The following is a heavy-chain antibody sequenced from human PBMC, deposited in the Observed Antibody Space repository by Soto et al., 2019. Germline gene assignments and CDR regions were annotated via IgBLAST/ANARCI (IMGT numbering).Heavy chain of an antibody. J-gene: IGHJ4*02. Sequence: PSETLSLTCAVYGGSFSGYYWSWIRQPPGKGLEWIGEINHSGSTNYNPSLKSRVTISVDTSKNQFSLKLSSVTAADTAVYYCASGIGAVAATFLDYWGQGTLVTVSS. CDR3: ASGIGAVAATFLDY. CDR1: GGSFSGYY. CDR2: INHSGST. V-gene: IGHV4-34*01. D-gene: IGHD6-19*01.